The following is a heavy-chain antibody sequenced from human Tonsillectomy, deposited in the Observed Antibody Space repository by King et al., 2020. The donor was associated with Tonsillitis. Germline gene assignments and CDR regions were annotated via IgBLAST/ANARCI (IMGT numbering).Heavy chain of an antibody. CDR2: ISYDGSNK. CDR1: GFTFSSYG. J-gene: IGHJ4*02. CDR3: AKDLRVRYYDSSGYYGRVDY. D-gene: IGHD3-22*01. V-gene: IGHV3-30*18. Sequence: VQLVESGGGVVQPGRSLRLSCAASGFTFSSYGMHWVRQAPGKGLEWVAVISYDGSNKYYADSVKGRFTISRDNSKNTLYLQMNSPRAEDTAVYYCAKDLRVRYYDSSGYYGRVDYWGQGTLVTVSS.